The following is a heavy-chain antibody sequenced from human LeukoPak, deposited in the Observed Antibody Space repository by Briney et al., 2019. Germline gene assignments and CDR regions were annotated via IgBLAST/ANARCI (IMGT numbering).Heavy chain of an antibody. J-gene: IGHJ4*02. V-gene: IGHV3-23*01. CDR1: GFSFSSYA. CDR3: AKSPSKTRLVDANDY. CDR2: ISGSGGST. D-gene: IGHD3-9*01. Sequence: PGGSLRLSCAASGFSFSSYAMSWVRQASGKGLEWVSTISGSGGSTYYADSVKGRSAISRDNSKNTLYLQMNSLRAEDTAVYYCAKSPSKTRLVDANDYWGQGTLVTVSS.